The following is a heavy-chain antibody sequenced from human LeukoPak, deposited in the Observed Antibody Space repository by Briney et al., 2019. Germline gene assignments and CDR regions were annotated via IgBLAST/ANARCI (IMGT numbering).Heavy chain of an antibody. Sequence: SETLSLTCTVSGGSISSSSYYWGWIRQPPGKGLEWIVSIYYSGSTYYNPSLKSRVTISVDTSKNQFSLKLSSVTAADTAVYYCARSVEGYCSGGSCYSYYYYMDVWGKGTTVTVSS. J-gene: IGHJ6*03. V-gene: IGHV4-39*07. CDR2: IYYSGST. CDR3: ARSVEGYCSGGSCYSYYYYMDV. D-gene: IGHD2-15*01. CDR1: GGSISSSSYY.